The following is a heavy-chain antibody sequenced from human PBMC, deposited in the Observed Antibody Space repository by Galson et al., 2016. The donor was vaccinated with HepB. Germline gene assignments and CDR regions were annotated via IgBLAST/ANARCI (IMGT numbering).Heavy chain of an antibody. CDR2: IYYKGNT. CDR3: AREYSNYVFSYFDS. J-gene: IGHJ4*02. Sequence: TLSLTCTFSRDSFGSGEYYWTWIRQHPRMGLEWLGYIYYKGNTLYNPSLKSRLAISLDTSKKQFSLKLSSVTAADTAVYYCAREYSNYVFSYFDSWGQGTPVTVSS. V-gene: IGHV4-31*03. D-gene: IGHD4-11*01. CDR1: RDSFGSGEYY.